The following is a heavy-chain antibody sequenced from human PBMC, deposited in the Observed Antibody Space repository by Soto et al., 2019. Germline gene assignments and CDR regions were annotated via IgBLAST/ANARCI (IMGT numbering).Heavy chain of an antibody. J-gene: IGHJ6*02. Sequence: PSETLSLTCTVSGGSISSYYWSWIRQPAGKGLEWIGRIYTSGSTNYNPSLKSRATMSVDTSKNQFSLKLSSVTAADTAVYYCARDSTAMDSYYYYYGMDVWGQGTTVTV. CDR3: ARDSTAMDSYYYYYGMDV. CDR1: GGSISSYY. V-gene: IGHV4-4*07. CDR2: IYTSGST. D-gene: IGHD5-18*01.